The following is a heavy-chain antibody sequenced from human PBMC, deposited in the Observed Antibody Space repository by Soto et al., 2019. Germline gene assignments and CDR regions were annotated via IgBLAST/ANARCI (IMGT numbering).Heavy chain of an antibody. CDR3: ARGQDIVVVPAALFDY. D-gene: IGHD2-2*01. CDR1: GGSFSGYY. CDR2: INHSGST. V-gene: IGHV4-34*01. J-gene: IGHJ4*02. Sequence: SETLSLTCAVYGGSFSGYYWSWIRQPPGKGLEWIGEINHSGSTNYNPSLKSRVTISVDTSKNQFSLKLSSVTAADTAVYYCARGQDIVVVPAALFDYWGQGTLGTVSS.